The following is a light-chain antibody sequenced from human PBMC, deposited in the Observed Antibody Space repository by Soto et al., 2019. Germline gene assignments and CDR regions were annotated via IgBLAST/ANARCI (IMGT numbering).Light chain of an antibody. CDR3: QQYNNWPLT. CDR1: QSVSSN. Sequence: EIVMTQSPATLSVSPGERATLSCRASQSVSSNLAWYQQKPGQAPRLLIHGASIRATGIPARFSGSGSGTEFTLTISSLQSEDFAVYYCQQYNNWPLTFGGGTKVEIK. V-gene: IGKV3D-15*01. J-gene: IGKJ4*01. CDR2: GAS.